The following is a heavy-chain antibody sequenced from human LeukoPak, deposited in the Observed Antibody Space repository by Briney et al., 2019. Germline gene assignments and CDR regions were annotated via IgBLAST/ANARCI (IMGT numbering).Heavy chain of an antibody. CDR3: ARVLDSIGYYYGFDP. Sequence: SETLSLTCGVSGGSISNTNWWTWVRQPPGKGLEWIGEVNLQGSTNYNPSLKSRVTISVDTSKNQFSLKLSSVTAPDTAVYYCARVLDSIGYYYGFDPWGQGTLVTVSS. D-gene: IGHD3-22*01. CDR2: VNLQGST. V-gene: IGHV4-4*02. J-gene: IGHJ5*02. CDR1: GGSISNTNW.